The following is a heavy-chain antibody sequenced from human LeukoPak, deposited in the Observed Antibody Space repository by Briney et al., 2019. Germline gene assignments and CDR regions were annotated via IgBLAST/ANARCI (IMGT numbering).Heavy chain of an antibody. J-gene: IGHJ4*02. CDR1: GGSISSSSYY. CDR2: IYYSGST. D-gene: IGHD2-15*01. Sequence: SETLSLTCTVSGGSISSSSYYWGWIRQPPGKGLEWIGSIYYSGSTYYNPSLKSRVTISVDTSKNQFSLKLSSVTAADTAVYYCARDCSGGSCYTSGVDYWGQGTLVTVSS. CDR3: ARDCSGGSCYTSGVDY. V-gene: IGHV4-39*07.